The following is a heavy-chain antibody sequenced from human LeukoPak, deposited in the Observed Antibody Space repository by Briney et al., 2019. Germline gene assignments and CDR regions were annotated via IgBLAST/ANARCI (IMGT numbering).Heavy chain of an antibody. Sequence: SXXLYCAASXXXXSSXWMHXVXQXPGKVLVCVSRINSDWISTSYAVSVNGRFTISRDNANNTLYLQMNSLRAEDTAVYYCARGRLPDYWGQGTLVTVSS. J-gene: IGHJ4*02. V-gene: IGHV3-74*01. CDR1: XXXXSSXW. CDR2: INSDWIST. CDR3: ARGRLPDY. D-gene: IGHD5-12*01.